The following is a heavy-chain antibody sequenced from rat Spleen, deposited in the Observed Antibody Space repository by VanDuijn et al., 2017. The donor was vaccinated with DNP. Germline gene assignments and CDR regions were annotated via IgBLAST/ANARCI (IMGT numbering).Heavy chain of an antibody. V-gene: IGHV5-25*01. CDR1: GFTFSNYD. J-gene: IGHJ2*01. CDR3: ARFYPGPDY. CDR2: ISTSGGST. D-gene: IGHD1-4*01. Sequence: EVQLVESGGGLVQPGRSLKLSCAASGFTFSNYDMAWVRQAPTKGLEWVASISTSGGSTYYRDSVKGRFTVSRDNAKSTLYLQMDSLRSEDTATYYCARFYPGPDYWGQGVMVTVSS.